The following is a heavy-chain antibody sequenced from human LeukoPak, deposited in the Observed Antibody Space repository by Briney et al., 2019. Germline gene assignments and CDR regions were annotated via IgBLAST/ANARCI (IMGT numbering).Heavy chain of an antibody. Sequence: GGSLRLSCAASGVTFSSYAMSWVRQAPGKGLAWVSGIGGHGVTTYYADSVKGRFTIFRDDSKDTLYLLMNSLRAEDTAVYYCAKDPSQGSSGWENWGQGTLVTVSS. J-gene: IGHJ4*02. V-gene: IGHV3-23*01. CDR3: AKDPSQGSSGWEN. CDR1: GVTFSSYA. CDR2: IGGHGVTT. D-gene: IGHD6-19*01.